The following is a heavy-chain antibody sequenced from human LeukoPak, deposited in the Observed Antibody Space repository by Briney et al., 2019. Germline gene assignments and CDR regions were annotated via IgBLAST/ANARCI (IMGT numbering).Heavy chain of an antibody. CDR2: IKSDGSTT. J-gene: IGHJ2*01. CDR3: ARVYHYDSSGYSYAYFDL. V-gene: IGHV3-74*01. D-gene: IGHD3-22*01. Sequence: GGSLRLSCAASGFTLSSYWMHWVRQAPGKGLVWVSRIKSDGSTTNYADSVKGRFTISRDNAKNTLYLQMNSLRSDDTAVYYCARVYHYDSSGYSYAYFDLWGRGTLVTVSS. CDR1: GFTLSSYW.